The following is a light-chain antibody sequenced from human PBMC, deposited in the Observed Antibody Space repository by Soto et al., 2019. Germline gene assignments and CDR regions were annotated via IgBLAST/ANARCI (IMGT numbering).Light chain of an antibody. J-gene: IGKJ1*01. CDR1: QSFNNTY. V-gene: IGKV3-20*01. Sequence: EIVLTQSPDTLSLSPGDRATLSCRASQSFNNTYLAWYQQKPGQAPRLLIFGASSRATGVPGRFGGSGSGTDFTLTINRLEPEDFAVYYCQQHGNSPSTFGHGT. CDR3: QQHGNSPST. CDR2: GAS.